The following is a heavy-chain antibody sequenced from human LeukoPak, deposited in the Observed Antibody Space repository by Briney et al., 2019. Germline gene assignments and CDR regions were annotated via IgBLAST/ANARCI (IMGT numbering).Heavy chain of an antibody. CDR3: ARAHRHKYQLLYLAFDI. D-gene: IGHD2-2*02. J-gene: IGHJ3*02. V-gene: IGHV3-30-3*01. CDR1: GFTFSSYA. CDR2: ISYDGSNK. Sequence: SGGSLRLSCAASGFTFSSYAMHWVRQAPGKGLEWVAVISYDGSNKYYADSVKGRFTISRDNSKNTLYLQMNSLRAEDTAVYYCARAHRHKYQLLYLAFDIWGQGTMVTVSS.